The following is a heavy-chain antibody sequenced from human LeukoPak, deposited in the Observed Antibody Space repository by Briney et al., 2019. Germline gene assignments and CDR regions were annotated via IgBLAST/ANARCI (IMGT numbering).Heavy chain of an antibody. D-gene: IGHD3-22*01. CDR3: ARAPDNSGYYYFLQH. CDR2: IYPGDSDT. CDR1: GYSFSSYW. J-gene: IGHJ1*01. V-gene: IGHV5-51*01. Sequence: GESLKISCKGSGYSFSSYWIAWVRQMPGKGLEWMGIIYPGDSDTKYSPSSQGRVTISADKSISTAYLQWNSLKASDTAMYYCARAPDNSGYYYFLQHWGQGTLVTVSS.